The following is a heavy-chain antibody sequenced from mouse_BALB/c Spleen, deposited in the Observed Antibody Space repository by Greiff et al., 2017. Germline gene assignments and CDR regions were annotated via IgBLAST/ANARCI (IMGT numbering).Heavy chain of an antibody. Sequence: VQLQQPGAELVKPGASVKLSCKASGYTFTSYWMHWVKQRPGRGLEWIGRIDPNSGGTKYNEKFKSKATLTVDKPSSTAYMQLSSLTSEDSAVYYCTRSTTVVATGAMDYWGQGTSVTVSS. J-gene: IGHJ4*01. D-gene: IGHD1-1*01. CDR2: IDPNSGGT. CDR1: GYTFTSYW. CDR3: TRSTTVVATGAMDY. V-gene: IGHV1S36*01.